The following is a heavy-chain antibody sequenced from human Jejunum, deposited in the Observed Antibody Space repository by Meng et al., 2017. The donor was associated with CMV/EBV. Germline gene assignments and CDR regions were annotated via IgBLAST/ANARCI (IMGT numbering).Heavy chain of an antibody. CDR1: GFTLSIYS. D-gene: IGHD6-13*01. Sequence: AAAGFTLSIYSMNWVRQAPGKGLEWVSFISSSSSTIYFADSVKGRFTISRDNAQNSLYLQMNSLRADDTAVYYCAKDGTYYYGMDVWGQGTTVTVSS. CDR3: AKDGTYYYGMDV. V-gene: IGHV3-48*04. J-gene: IGHJ6*02. CDR2: ISSSSSTI.